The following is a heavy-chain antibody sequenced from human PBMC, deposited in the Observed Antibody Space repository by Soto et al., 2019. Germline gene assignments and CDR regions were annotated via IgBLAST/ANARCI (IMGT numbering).Heavy chain of an antibody. CDR1: GYNFAGYW. CDR2: IYPSDSDT. CDR3: ARGGVSTRPLDY. D-gene: IGHD3-3*01. V-gene: IGHV5-51*01. J-gene: IGHJ4*02. Sequence: GESLKISCKGSGYNFAGYWIACVRQMPGKGLELMGIIYPSDSDTRYRPSFQGQVTISADKSISSAYLQWSSLRASDTAMYYCARGGVSTRPLDYWGQGTSVTVSS.